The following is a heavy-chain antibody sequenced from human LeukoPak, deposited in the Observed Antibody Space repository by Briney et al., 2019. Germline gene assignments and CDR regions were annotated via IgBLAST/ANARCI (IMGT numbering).Heavy chain of an antibody. V-gene: IGHV4-59*01. Sequence: PSETLSLTCTVSGGSISSYYWSWIRQPPGKGLEWIGDIYYSGSTNYNPSLKSRVTISVDTSKNQFSLKLSSVTAADTAVYYCARIGSSGYCDYWGQGTLVTVSS. CDR3: ARIGSSGYCDY. CDR2: IYYSGST. J-gene: IGHJ4*02. CDR1: GGSISSYY. D-gene: IGHD3-22*01.